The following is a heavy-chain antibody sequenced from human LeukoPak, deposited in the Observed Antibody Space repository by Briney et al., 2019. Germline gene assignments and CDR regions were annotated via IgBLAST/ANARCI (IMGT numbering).Heavy chain of an antibody. CDR1: GFTFSDYY. Sequence: GGSLRLSCAASGFTFSDYYMSWIRQAPGKGLEWVSYISNSGTTIYYADSVKGRFTISRDNAKNSLYLQMISLRAEDTAMYYCARALAGFSFDPWGQGTLVTVSS. V-gene: IGHV3-11*01. D-gene: IGHD3-10*01. CDR2: ISNSGTTI. CDR3: ARALAGFSFDP. J-gene: IGHJ5*02.